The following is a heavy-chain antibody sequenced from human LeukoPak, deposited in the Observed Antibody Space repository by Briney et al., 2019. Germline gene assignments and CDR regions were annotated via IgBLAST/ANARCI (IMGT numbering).Heavy chain of an antibody. CDR3: ARGLQYQLLKALGHYYMDV. J-gene: IGHJ6*03. D-gene: IGHD2-2*01. Sequence: SVKVSCKASGGTFSSHAIAWVRQVPGQGPEWMGGIIPVSGAASYAQKFQGRVTITTDESTSTVYMELNSLASDDTAVYYCARGLQYQLLKALGHYYMDVLGEGTTVTVSS. CDR1: GGTFSSHA. CDR2: IIPVSGAA. V-gene: IGHV1-69*05.